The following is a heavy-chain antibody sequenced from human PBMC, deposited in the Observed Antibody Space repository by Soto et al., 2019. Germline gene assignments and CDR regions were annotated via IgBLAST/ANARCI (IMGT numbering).Heavy chain of an antibody. CDR2: ISSSSSII. CDR1: RFTFSSYG. V-gene: IGHV3-48*01. CDR3: AREQPRSDISNWYFDC. D-gene: IGHD6-13*01. J-gene: IGHJ4*02. Sequence: EVQLVDSGGGLVHPGGSLRLSCVASRFTFSSYGMNWVRQAPGKGLEWVSYISSSSSIIYYADSVKGRFTISRDNAKNSLYLQMNSLRAEDTAMYYCAREQPRSDISNWYFDCWGQGTLVTVSS.